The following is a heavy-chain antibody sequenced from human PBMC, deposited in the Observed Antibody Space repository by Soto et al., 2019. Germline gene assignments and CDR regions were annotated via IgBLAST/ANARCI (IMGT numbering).Heavy chain of an antibody. D-gene: IGHD3-3*01. Sequence: PSETLSLTGSVSGGSTSSGGFYWSWIRHRPGKGLEWIGYIYYNGDTYYNPSLKSRVTISVDTSNNQFSLNLSSVAAADTAVYYCARAVNHDFWSGYSPFDYWSQGTLVTVSS. J-gene: IGHJ4*02. V-gene: IGHV4-31*03. CDR1: GGSTSSGGFY. CDR2: IYYNGDT. CDR3: ARAVNHDFWSGYSPFDY.